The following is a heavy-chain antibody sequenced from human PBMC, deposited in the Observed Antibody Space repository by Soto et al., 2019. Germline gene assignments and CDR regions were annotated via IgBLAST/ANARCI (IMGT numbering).Heavy chain of an antibody. Sequence: SETLSLTCAVSSGSISSSNWWSWVRQPPGKGLEWIGEIYHSGSTNYNPSLKSRVTISVDKSKNQFSLKLSSVTAADTAVYYCLGAYGSGSYYIVYWGQEPWSPSPQ. CDR1: SGSISSSNW. D-gene: IGHD3-10*01. CDR3: LGAYGSGSYYIVY. V-gene: IGHV4-4*02. J-gene: IGHJ4*01. CDR2: IYHSGST.